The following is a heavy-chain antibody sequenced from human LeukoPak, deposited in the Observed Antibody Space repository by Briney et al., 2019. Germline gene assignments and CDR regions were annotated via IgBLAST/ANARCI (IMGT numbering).Heavy chain of an antibody. D-gene: IGHD3-10*01. CDR2: IYSGGST. CDR3: RALLWFGELYGMDV. J-gene: IGHJ6*02. CDR1: GFTFSSYA. Sequence: GGSLRLSCAASGFTFSSYAMSWVRRAPGKGLEWVSVIYSGGSTYYADSVKGRFTISRDNSKNTLYLQMNSLRAEDTAVYYCRALLWFGELYGMDVWGQGTTVTVSS. V-gene: IGHV3-66*01.